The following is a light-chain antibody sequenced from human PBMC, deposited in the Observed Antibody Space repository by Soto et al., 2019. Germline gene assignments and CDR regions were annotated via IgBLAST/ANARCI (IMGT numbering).Light chain of an antibody. CDR1: QSVSSN. J-gene: IGKJ1*01. CDR3: QQYGSSGT. Sequence: EIVMTQSPATLSVSPGERATLSCRASQSVSSNLAWYQQKPGQAPRLLIYGESNRATGIPDRFSGSGSGTDFTLTISRLEPEDFAVYYCQQYGSSGTFGQGTKVDI. V-gene: IGKV3-20*01. CDR2: GES.